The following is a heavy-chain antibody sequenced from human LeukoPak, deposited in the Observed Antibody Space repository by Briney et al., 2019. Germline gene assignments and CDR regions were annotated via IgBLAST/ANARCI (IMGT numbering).Heavy chain of an antibody. Sequence: PSQTLSLTCAVSGGSISSGGYSWSWIRQPPGKGLEWIGYIYHSGSTYYNPSLKSRVTISVDRSKNQFSLKLGSVTAADTAVYYCARGKVVADYWGQGTLVTVSS. J-gene: IGHJ4*02. CDR3: ARGKVVADY. CDR2: IYHSGST. V-gene: IGHV4-30-2*01. CDR1: GGSISSGGYS. D-gene: IGHD2-15*01.